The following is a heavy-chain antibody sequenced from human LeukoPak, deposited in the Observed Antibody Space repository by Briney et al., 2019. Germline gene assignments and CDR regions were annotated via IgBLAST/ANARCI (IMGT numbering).Heavy chain of an antibody. CDR1: GFTFSSYA. CDR3: AKNNRDAMDV. J-gene: IGHJ6*01. CDR2: IWYDATDK. Sequence: GGSLRLSCAASGFTFSSYAMSWVRQAPGKGLEWVAVIWYDATDKYYADSVKGRFTISRDNSKSTLYLQVNSLRAEDTAVYYCAKNNRDAMDVWGQGTTVTVSS. D-gene: IGHD1-14*01. V-gene: IGHV3-33*06.